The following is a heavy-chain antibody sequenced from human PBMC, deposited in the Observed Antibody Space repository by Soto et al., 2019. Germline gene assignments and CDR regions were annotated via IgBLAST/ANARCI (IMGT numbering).Heavy chain of an antibody. J-gene: IGHJ4*02. CDR3: SAAHRGRFDGQVCPY. CDR2: IVVGSGKT. D-gene: IGHD3-9*01. V-gene: IGHV1-58*02. Sequence: QMQLVQSGPEVKKPWNSVKVSCKASGFTFTSSAMQWVRQARRQRIARIGWIVVGSGKTNYEQKFQERVTITRDMSTSTDYVEQSSLRSEDTAVYYCSAAHRGRFDGQVCPYWGQGTLVTVSS. CDR1: GFTFTSSA.